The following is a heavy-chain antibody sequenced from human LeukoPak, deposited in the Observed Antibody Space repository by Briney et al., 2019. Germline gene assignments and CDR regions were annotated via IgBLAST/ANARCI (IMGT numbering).Heavy chain of an antibody. J-gene: IGHJ4*02. D-gene: IGHD1-7*01. CDR2: INHSGST. Sequence: SETLSLTCAVHGGSFSGYYWSWIRQPPGKGLEWIGEINHSGSTNYNPSLKSRVTISVDTSKNQFSLKLSSVTAADTAVYYCARGRWNYHYWGQGTLVTVSS. CDR3: ARGRWNYHY. CDR1: GGSFSGYY. V-gene: IGHV4-34*01.